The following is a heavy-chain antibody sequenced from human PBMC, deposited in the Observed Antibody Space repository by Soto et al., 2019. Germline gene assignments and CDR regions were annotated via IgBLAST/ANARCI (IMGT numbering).Heavy chain of an antibody. Sequence: QVQLVQSAAEMKKPGSSVMVSCKASGGTFNSYTFSWVRQAPGQGLEWMGRIITILEMPTYSQSFQCRVTTNADKFTNTVYMELSSLTAEDTARSFCAARASSSSTYFHPGPHWGDGTLVAATS. J-gene: IGHJ4*01. D-gene: IGHD6-13*01. CDR2: IITILEMP. CDR3: AARASSSSTYFHPGPH. CDR1: GGTFNSYT. V-gene: IGHV1-69*02.